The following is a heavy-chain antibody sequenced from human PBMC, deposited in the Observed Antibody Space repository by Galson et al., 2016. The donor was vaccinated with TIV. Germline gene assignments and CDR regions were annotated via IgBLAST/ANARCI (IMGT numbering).Heavy chain of an antibody. CDR2: IRYNGSPK. V-gene: IGHV3-11*01. J-gene: IGHJ6*02. CDR3: ARYSGESYARDV. D-gene: IGHD1-26*01. CDR1: GFTLSDYY. Sequence: SLRLSCAASGFTLSDYYMSWIRQAPGKGLEWLSYIRYNGSPKYDADSMKGRLTISRDIAKNSMYLDMNSLRAEDTAVYYCARYSGESYARDVWGQGTTVTGSS.